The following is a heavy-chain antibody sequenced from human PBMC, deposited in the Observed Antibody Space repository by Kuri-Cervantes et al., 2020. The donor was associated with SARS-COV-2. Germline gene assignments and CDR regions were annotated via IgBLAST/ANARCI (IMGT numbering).Heavy chain of an antibody. D-gene: IGHD6-19*01. Sequence: GSLRLSCAVYGGSFSGYYWSWIRQPPGKGLEWIGEINHSGSTNYNPSLKSRVTVSVDTSKNQFSLKLSSVTAADTAVYYCAGLYIGGQWLVHSAFDIWGQGTLVTVSS. CDR3: AGLYIGGQWLVHSAFDI. CDR2: INHSGST. CDR1: GGSFSGYY. J-gene: IGHJ4*02. V-gene: IGHV4-34*01.